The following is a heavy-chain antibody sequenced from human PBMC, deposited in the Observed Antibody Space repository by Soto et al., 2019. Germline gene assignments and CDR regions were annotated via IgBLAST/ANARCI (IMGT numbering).Heavy chain of an antibody. CDR3: AKGAHSSGWHTWYYYYYGMDV. CDR2: ISYDGSNK. Sequence: PGGSLRLSCAAPGFTFSSYGMHWVRQAPGKGLEWVAVISYDGSNKYYADSVKGRFTISRDNSKNTLYLQMNSLRAEDTAVYYCAKGAHSSGWHTWYYYYYGMDVWGQGTTVTVSS. J-gene: IGHJ6*02. V-gene: IGHV3-30*18. CDR1: GFTFSSYG. D-gene: IGHD6-19*01.